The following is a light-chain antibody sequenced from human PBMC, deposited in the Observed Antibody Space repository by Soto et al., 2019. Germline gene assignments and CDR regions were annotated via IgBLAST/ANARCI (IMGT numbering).Light chain of an antibody. CDR1: QSVRSNS. J-gene: IGKJ4*01. CDR2: DAS. V-gene: IGKV3-20*01. Sequence: EIVLTQSPDTLSLSPGERATLSCRASQSVRSNSLAWYQQKPGQAPRFLIYDASSRATGIPDRFSGSGSGTDFTLTISRLEPEDFAVYYCQQYGSTPLTFGGGIKVDIK. CDR3: QQYGSTPLT.